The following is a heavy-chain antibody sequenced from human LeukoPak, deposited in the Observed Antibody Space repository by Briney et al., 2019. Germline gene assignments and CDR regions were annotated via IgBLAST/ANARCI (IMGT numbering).Heavy chain of an antibody. Sequence: GGSLRLSCEASGFTFSIYEVNWVRQAPGKGLEWLSHISDSGSSVHYADSVKGRFTISRDNFKNSLYLEMNSLRVEDTAIYYCARDATTAIGTVYTDVWRKGTTVTISS. D-gene: IGHD1-1*01. V-gene: IGHV3-48*03. CDR2: ISDSGSSV. J-gene: IGHJ6*03. CDR1: GFTFSIYE. CDR3: ARDATTAIGTVYTDV.